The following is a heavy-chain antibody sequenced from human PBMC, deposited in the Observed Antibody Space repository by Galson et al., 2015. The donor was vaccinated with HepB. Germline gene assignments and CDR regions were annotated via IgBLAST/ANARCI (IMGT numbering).Heavy chain of an antibody. Sequence: SLRLSCAASGFTFSSYGMHWVRQAPGKGLEWVAVIWYDGSNKYYADSVKGRFTISRDNSKNTLYLQMNSLRAEDTAVYYCAKDLIDWNYDRVGDYWGQGTLVTVSS. CDR2: IWYDGSNK. V-gene: IGHV3-33*06. J-gene: IGHJ4*02. CDR3: AKDLIDWNYDRVGDY. CDR1: GFTFSSYG. D-gene: IGHD1-7*01.